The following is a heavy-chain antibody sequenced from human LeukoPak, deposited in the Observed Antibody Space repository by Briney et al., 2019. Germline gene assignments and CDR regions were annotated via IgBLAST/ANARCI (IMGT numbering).Heavy chain of an antibody. CDR3: AKGGDILLWFGELSYDAFDI. Sequence: GGSLRLSCAASGFTFSSYAMSWVRQAPGKGLEWVSAISGSGGSTYYADSVKGRFTISRDNSKNTLYLQMNSLRAEDTAVYYCAKGGDILLWFGELSYDAFDIWGQGTMVTVSS. J-gene: IGHJ3*02. V-gene: IGHV3-23*01. CDR2: ISGSGGST. D-gene: IGHD3-10*01. CDR1: GFTFSSYA.